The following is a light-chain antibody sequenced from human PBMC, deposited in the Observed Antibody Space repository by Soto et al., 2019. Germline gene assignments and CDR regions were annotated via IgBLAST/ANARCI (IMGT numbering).Light chain of an antibody. V-gene: IGLV2-14*01. Sequence: QSVLTQPASLSGSPGQSITISCTGTTSDIGGHHYVSWYRQYPGNAPKLMIYEVSNRPSGVSNRFSGSKSDNTAALTISGRQAEDEAEYYCSSYTSSSTWVFCGGTKVTVL. J-gene: IGLJ3*02. CDR3: SSYTSSSTWV. CDR2: EVS. CDR1: TSDIGGHHY.